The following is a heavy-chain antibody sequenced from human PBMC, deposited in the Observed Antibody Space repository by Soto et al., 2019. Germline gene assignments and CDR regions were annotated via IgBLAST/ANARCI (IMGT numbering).Heavy chain of an antibody. CDR2: MSYIGTT. D-gene: IGHD1-20*01. Sequence: QVQLQESGPGVVKPSETLSLTCAVSGDSVSSGSHSWSWIRQPPGKGLEWVGYMSYIGTTNYNPSLKSRLAMSIDTSNNQFSMKLSSVTAADTALYFCARDNFGSLDYWGQGTLVTVSS. CDR3: ARDNFGSLDY. V-gene: IGHV4-61*01. CDR1: GDSVSSGSHS. J-gene: IGHJ4*02.